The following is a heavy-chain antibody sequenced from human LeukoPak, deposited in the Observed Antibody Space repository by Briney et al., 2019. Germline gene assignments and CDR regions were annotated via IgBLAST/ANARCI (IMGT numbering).Heavy chain of an antibody. CDR3: ARDKIPSAGTPRGFDP. CDR1: GFTFSSYS. J-gene: IGHJ5*02. Sequence: GGSLRLSCAASGFTFSSYSMNWVRQAPGKGLEWVSSISSTSSYIYYAASAKGRFTISRDNAKSSLYLQMNSLRAEDTAVYYCARDKIPSAGTPRGFDPWGQGTLVTVSS. CDR2: ISSTSSYI. D-gene: IGHD6-13*01. V-gene: IGHV3-21*01.